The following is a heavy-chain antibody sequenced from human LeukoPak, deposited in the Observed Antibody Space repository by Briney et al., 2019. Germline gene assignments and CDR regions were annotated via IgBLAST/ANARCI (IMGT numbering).Heavy chain of an antibody. CDR3: AKVPPAAGDY. D-gene: IGHD6-13*01. Sequence: SSSGSTIYYADSVKGRFTISRDNSKNTLYLQMNSLRAEDTAVYYCAKVPPAAGDYRGQGTLVTVSS. V-gene: IGHV3-23*01. CDR2: SSSGSTI. J-gene: IGHJ4*02.